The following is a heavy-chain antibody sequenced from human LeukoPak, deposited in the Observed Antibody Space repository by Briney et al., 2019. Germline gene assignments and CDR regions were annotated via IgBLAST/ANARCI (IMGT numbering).Heavy chain of an antibody. D-gene: IGHD4-17*01. J-gene: IGHJ4*02. V-gene: IGHV3-7*03. CDR2: IKQDGSEK. Sequence: GGSLRLSCAASGFKFSSNWMSWVRQAPGKGLEWVANIKQDGSEKYYVDSVKGRFTISRDNSKNTLYLQMNSLRAEDTAVYYCAESPMTRVTTGGFDFWGQGTLVTVSS. CDR1: GFKFSSNW. CDR3: AESPMTRVTTGGFDF.